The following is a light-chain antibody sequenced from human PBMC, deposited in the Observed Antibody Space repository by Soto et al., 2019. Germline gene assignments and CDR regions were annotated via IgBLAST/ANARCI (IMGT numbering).Light chain of an antibody. CDR3: QQSYSTPIT. J-gene: IGKJ5*01. CDR1: QDITIY. Sequence: DIQMTQSPSSLSASVGDRVTITCQASQDITIYLNWYRQRPGRAPEFLIYAASSLQSGVPSRFSGSGSGTDFTLTISSLQPEDFATYYCQQSYSTPITCGQGKRREIK. V-gene: IGKV1-39*01. CDR2: AAS.